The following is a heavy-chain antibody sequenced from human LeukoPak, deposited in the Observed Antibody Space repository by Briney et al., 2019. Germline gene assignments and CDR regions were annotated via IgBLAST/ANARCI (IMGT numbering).Heavy chain of an antibody. CDR3: ATDEPNSFFF. Sequence: PGGSLRLSCAASGFTFSSYAMSWVRQAPGKGLEWVGRITSKTDGGITDAAAPVKGRFTVSRDDSKNTLFLQMSSLRTEDTAVYYCATDEPNSFFFWGQGTLVTVSS. J-gene: IGHJ4*02. D-gene: IGHD2/OR15-2a*01. CDR1: GFTFSSYA. CDR2: ITSKTDGGIT. V-gene: IGHV3-15*01.